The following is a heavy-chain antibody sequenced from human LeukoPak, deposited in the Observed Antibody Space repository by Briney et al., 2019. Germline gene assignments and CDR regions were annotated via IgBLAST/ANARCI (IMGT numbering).Heavy chain of an antibody. V-gene: IGHV1-2*02. CDR2: INPNSGGT. J-gene: IGHJ5*02. CDR1: GYTFTRYH. D-gene: IGHD3-10*01. CDR3: AREEVSVWFGELTNWFDP. Sequence: GASVKVSCKTSGYTFTRYHLHWVRQAPGQGLEWMGWINPNSGGTNYAQKFQGRVTMTRDTSISTAYMELSRLRSDDTAVYYCAREEVSVWFGELTNWFDPWGQGTLVTVSS.